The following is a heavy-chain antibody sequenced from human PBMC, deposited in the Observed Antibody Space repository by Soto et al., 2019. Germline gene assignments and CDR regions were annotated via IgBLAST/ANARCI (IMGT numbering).Heavy chain of an antibody. CDR1: GFTFSTYW. J-gene: IGHJ4*02. D-gene: IGHD5-12*01. CDR3: ARGTPRGYSCD. V-gene: IGHV3-7*01. CDR2: IKQDGSEK. Sequence: GGSLRLSCAASGFTFSTYWMNWVRQAPGKGLEWVANIKQDGSEKYYVDSVKGRFTISRDNAKNSLYLQLNSLRAEDTAVYYCARGTPRGYSCDWGQGTLVTVSS.